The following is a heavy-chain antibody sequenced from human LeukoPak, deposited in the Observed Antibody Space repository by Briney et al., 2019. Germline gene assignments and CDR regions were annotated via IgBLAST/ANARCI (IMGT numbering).Heavy chain of an antibody. CDR3: ARYITVGATYQNFDY. V-gene: IGHV1-2*06. CDR1: RGTFPCYA. Sequence: ASVKVSCHEQRGTFPCYAMSWVRPATGQGLEWMGRINPNSGGTNYAQKFQGRVTMTRDTYTSTAYMELSRLRSDDTTVYYCARYITVGATYQNFDYWGQGTLVTVSS. D-gene: IGHD1-26*01. CDR2: INPNSGGT. J-gene: IGHJ4*02.